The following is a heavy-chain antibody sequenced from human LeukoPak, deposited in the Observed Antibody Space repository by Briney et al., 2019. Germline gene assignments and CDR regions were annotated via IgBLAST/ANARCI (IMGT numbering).Heavy chain of an antibody. CDR2: IFYSGST. J-gene: IGHJ4*02. CDR3: AKQQLVRCFDY. Sequence: SETLSLTCTVSGGSITSSSYYWGWIRQPPGKGLEWIGSIFYSGSTYYNPSLKSRDTISVDTSKTQFSLKLSSVTAADTAVYYCAKQQLVRCFDYWGQGTLVTVSS. V-gene: IGHV4-39*01. CDR1: GGSITSSSYY. D-gene: IGHD6-13*01.